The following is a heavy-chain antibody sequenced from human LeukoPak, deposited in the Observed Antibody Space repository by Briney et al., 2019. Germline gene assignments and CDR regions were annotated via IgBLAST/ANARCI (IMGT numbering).Heavy chain of an antibody. D-gene: IGHD5-18*01. CDR1: GGSISSYY. Sequence: SETLSLTRTVSGGSISSYYWSWIRQPPGKGLEWIGYIYYSGSTNYNPSLKSRVTISVDTSKNQFSLKLSSVTAADTAVYYCARGGYSYGYGGMDVWGQGTTVTVSS. J-gene: IGHJ6*02. CDR2: IYYSGST. CDR3: ARGGYSYGYGGMDV. V-gene: IGHV4-59*01.